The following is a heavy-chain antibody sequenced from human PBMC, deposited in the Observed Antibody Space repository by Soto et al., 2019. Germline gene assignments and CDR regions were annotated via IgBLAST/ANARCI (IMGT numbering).Heavy chain of an antibody. J-gene: IGHJ5*02. CDR2: IYYDGSNK. CDR1: GFTFSSYG. D-gene: IGHD5-12*01. V-gene: IGHV3-33*01. CDR3: ARGHGVATTMGWFDP. Sequence: GGSLRLSCAASGFTFSSYGIHWVRQAPGKGLEWVAVIYYDGSNKYYADSVKGRFTISRDNSKNTLYLQMTSLRADDTAVYYCARGHGVATTMGWFDPWGQGTLVTVSS.